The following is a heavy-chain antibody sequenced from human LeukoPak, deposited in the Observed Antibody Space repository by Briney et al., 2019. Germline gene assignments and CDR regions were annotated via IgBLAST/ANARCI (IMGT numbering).Heavy chain of an antibody. Sequence: ASVKVSCKAFGYTFTAYYMHWVRQAPGQGPEWMGWINPNSGVTNYAQRFQGRVTMTRDTSITTAYMDLSRLRSDDTAVYYCARGLAATLGYFDYWGQGTLVTVSS. CDR2: INPNSGVT. J-gene: IGHJ4*02. CDR3: ARGLAATLGYFDY. V-gene: IGHV1-2*02. D-gene: IGHD2-15*01. CDR1: GYTFTAYY.